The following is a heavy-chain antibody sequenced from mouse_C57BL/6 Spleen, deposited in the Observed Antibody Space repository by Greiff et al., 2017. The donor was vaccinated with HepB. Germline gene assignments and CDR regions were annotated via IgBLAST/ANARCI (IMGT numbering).Heavy chain of an antibody. D-gene: IGHD5-1*01. CDR2: IWGGGST. V-gene: IGHV2-9*01. J-gene: IGHJ2*01. Sequence: QVQLKESGPGLVAPSQSLSITCTGSGFSFTSYGVDWVRQPPGKGLEWLGVIWGGGSTNDNSAPMSRLCISKDNSKSQVFLKMNSLQTDDTAMYYCAKRGEYNYFDYWGQGTTLTVSS. CDR1: GFSFTSYG. CDR3: AKRGEYNYFDY.